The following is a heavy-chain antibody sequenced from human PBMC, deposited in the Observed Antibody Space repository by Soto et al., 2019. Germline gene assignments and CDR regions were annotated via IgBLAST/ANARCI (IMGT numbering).Heavy chain of an antibody. CDR1: GGSISNFY. Sequence: QVQLQESGPGLVRPSETLSLTCTVSGGSISNFYWSWIRQPPGKGLEWIGYVYYTGSTSYNPSLKRRVTFSADSSRGQFTLRLNSVTAADTAVYYCARTVSGPDLLADSFVDYYYYMDVWGQGTTVTVSS. J-gene: IGHJ6*03. CDR2: VYYTGST. V-gene: IGHV4-59*08. CDR3: ARTVSGPDLLADSFVDYYYYMDV. D-gene: IGHD3-9*01.